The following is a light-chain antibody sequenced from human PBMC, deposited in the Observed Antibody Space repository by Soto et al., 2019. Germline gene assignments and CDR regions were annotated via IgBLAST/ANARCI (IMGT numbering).Light chain of an antibody. V-gene: IGKV1-6*01. CDR3: LQDYNFPLT. Sequence: AIQMTQSPSSLSASVGDRVTITCRASQDIGNDLAWYQQRPGKAPKLLIYAASRLQSRVPSRFSGSGSGTDFTLTISSLQPGDFATYYCLQDYNFPLTFGGGTKVEIK. CDR1: QDIGND. J-gene: IGKJ4*01. CDR2: AAS.